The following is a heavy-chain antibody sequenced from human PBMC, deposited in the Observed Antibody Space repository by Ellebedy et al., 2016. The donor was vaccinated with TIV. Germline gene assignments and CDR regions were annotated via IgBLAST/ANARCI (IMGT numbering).Heavy chain of an antibody. V-gene: IGHV4-4*02. CDR2: IYHSGST. J-gene: IGHJ4*02. D-gene: IGHD6-19*01. Sequence: SETLSLTCAVSGGSISSSNWWNWVRQPPGKGLEWIGEIYHSGSTNYNPSLKSRVTISVDKSKNQFSLKLSSVTAADTAVYYCARSLQWLVGAIDYWGQGTLVTVSS. CDR1: GGSISSSNW. CDR3: ARSLQWLVGAIDY.